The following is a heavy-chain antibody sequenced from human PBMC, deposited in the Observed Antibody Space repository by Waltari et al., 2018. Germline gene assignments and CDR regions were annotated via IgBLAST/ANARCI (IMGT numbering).Heavy chain of an antibody. CDR1: GYSITPNDY. CDR2: IFHDGSA. J-gene: IGHJ5*02. V-gene: IGHV4-38-2*01. Sequence: QGQLRESGPGLVKPSATLSLTCSGSGYSITPNDYWGLIRLPPGKGLGWIGSIFHDGSAYYNPSLNIRVIISVDTSNNQFSLKLRSVTPGDTAVDYCVRGEYGGNSGKVDLWGPGTLVTVSS. D-gene: IGHD3-16*01. CDR3: VRGEYGGNSGKVDL.